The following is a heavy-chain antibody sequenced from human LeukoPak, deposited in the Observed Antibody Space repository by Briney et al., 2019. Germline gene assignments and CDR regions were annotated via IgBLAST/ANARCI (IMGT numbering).Heavy chain of an antibody. J-gene: IGHJ4*02. D-gene: IGHD4-17*01. V-gene: IGHV3-21*01. CDR3: ARGLGTVTTFVDY. CDR1: GGSFSGYY. CDR2: ISSSSSYI. Sequence: ETLSLTCAVYGGSFSGYYWSWIRQAPGKGLEWVSSISSSSSYIYYADSVKGRFTISRDNAKNSLYLQMNSLRAEDTAVYYCARGLGTVTTFVDYWGQGTLVTVSS.